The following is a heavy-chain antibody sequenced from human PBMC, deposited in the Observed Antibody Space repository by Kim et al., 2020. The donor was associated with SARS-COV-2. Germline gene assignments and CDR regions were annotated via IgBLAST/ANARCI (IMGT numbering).Heavy chain of an antibody. Sequence: GGSLRLSCAASGFTFSSYAMSWVRQAPGKGLEWVSAISCSGGSTYYADSVKGRFTISRDNSKNTLYLQMNSLRAEDTAVYYCATEIRPVNSAFDIWGQGTMVTVSP. CDR3: ATEIRPVNSAFDI. CDR1: GFTFSSYA. CDR2: ISCSGGST. V-gene: IGHV3-23*01. J-gene: IGHJ3*02.